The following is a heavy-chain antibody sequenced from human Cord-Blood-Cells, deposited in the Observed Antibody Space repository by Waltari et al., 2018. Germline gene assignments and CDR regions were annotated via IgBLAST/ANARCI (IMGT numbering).Heavy chain of an antibody. V-gene: IGHV1-24*01. Sequence: QVQLVQSGAEVKKPGASVKVSCKVSGYTLTELSMHWVRQAPGKGLEWMGGVDPEECETINAQKFQGRVTMTEDTSTDTAYMELSSLRSEDTAVYYCAKSTGYSGYDYYFDYWGQGTLVTVSS. CDR2: VDPEECET. CDR3: AKSTGYSGYDYYFDY. J-gene: IGHJ4*02. CDR1: GYTLTELS. D-gene: IGHD5-12*01.